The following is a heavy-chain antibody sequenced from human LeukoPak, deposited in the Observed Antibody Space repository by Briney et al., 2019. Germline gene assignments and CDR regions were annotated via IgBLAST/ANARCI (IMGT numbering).Heavy chain of an antibody. V-gene: IGHV1-69*05. Sequence: VASVKVSCKASGGTFSSYAISWVRQAPGQGLEWMGGIIPIFGTANYAQKFQGRVTITTDESTSTAYMELSSLRSEDTAVYYCAGIAVAEGAFDIWGQGTMVTVSS. CDR3: AGIAVAEGAFDI. J-gene: IGHJ3*02. CDR1: GGTFSSYA. CDR2: IIPIFGTA. D-gene: IGHD6-19*01.